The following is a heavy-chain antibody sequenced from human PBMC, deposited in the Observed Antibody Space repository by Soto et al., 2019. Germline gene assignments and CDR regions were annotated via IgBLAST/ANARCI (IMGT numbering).Heavy chain of an antibody. CDR3: ARDFRGIVVATEAFDI. Sequence: ASVKVSCKASGGTFSSYAISWVRQAPGQGLEWMGRIIPILGIANYAQKFQGRVTITADKSTSTAYMELSSLRSEDTAVYYCARDFRGIVVATEAFDIWGQGTMVTVSS. V-gene: IGHV1-69*04. D-gene: IGHD2-21*02. J-gene: IGHJ3*02. CDR1: GGTFSSYA. CDR2: IIPILGIA.